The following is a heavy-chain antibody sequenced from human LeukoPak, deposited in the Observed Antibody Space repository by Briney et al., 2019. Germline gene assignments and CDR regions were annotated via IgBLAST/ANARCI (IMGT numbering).Heavy chain of an antibody. J-gene: IGHJ4*02. CDR2: INQGGRDT. CDR1: GFTFNTFW. V-gene: IGHV3-7*01. Sequence: GGSLRLSCEASGFTFNTFWMSWVRQAPGKGLEWVANINQGGRDTNYVDSVKGRFTISRDNAKNSLYLQMNSLRAEDTAVYYCARVQYSSSWGTAVRYWGQGTLVTVSS. D-gene: IGHD6-13*01. CDR3: ARVQYSSSWGTAVRY.